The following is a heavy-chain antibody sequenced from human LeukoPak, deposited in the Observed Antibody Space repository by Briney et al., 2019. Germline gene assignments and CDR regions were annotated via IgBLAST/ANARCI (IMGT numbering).Heavy chain of an antibody. V-gene: IGHV3-23*01. CDR3: AKDDDYSNYGAMVV. Sequence: PGGSLRLSCAASGFTFSDYYMSWIRQAPGKGLEWVSAISGSGGSTYYADSVKGRFTISRDNSKNTLYLQMNSLRAEDTAVYYCAKDDDYSNYGAMVVWGQGTLVTVSS. J-gene: IGHJ4*02. CDR2: ISGSGGST. D-gene: IGHD4-11*01. CDR1: GFTFSDYY.